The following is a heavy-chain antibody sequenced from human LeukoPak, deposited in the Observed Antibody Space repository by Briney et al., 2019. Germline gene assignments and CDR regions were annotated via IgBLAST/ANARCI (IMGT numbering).Heavy chain of an antibody. V-gene: IGHV3-23*01. J-gene: IGHJ4*02. CDR3: AKHPGHGWCGELLFLVDY. D-gene: IGHD3-10*01. CDR2: ISGSGGST. CDR1: GFTFSSYA. Sequence: PGGSLRLSCAASGFTFSSYAMSWVRQAPGKGLEWVSAISGSGGSTYYADSVKGRFTISRDNSKNTLYLQMNSLRAEDTAVYYCAKHPGHGWCGELLFLVDYWGQGTLVTVSS.